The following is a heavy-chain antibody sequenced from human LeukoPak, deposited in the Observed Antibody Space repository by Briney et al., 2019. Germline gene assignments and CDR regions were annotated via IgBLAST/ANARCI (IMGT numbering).Heavy chain of an antibody. CDR3: ARGPGTATGY. J-gene: IGHJ4*02. CDR1: GYTFTNYY. D-gene: IGHD1-1*01. V-gene: IGHV1-2*02. Sequence: ASVKVSCKASGYTFTNYYLHWVRQAPGQGLEWMGWIYPNTGGTKSTQKFQGRVSMTRDTSINTAYMEMINLTSADTAVYYCARGPGTATGYWGQGTLVTVSS. CDR2: IYPNTGGT.